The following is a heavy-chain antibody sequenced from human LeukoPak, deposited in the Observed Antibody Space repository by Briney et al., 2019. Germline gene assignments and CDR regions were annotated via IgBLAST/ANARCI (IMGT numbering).Heavy chain of an antibody. CDR2: IKHDGSEK. CDR1: GFIFTGYF. D-gene: IGHD3-3*01. CDR3: ATDRGWRTSGYYLYYFEY. Sequence: GGSLRLSCAASGFIFTGYFMSWVRQAPGKGLEWVASIKHDGSEKYYLDSVRGRFTISRDNNKNLLYLQMSSLRAEDTAVYYCATDRGWRTSGYYLYYFEYWGQGTLVTFSS. V-gene: IGHV3-7*01. J-gene: IGHJ4*02.